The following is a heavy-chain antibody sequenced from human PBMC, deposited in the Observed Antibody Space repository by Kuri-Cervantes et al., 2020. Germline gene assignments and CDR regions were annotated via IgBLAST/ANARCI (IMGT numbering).Heavy chain of an antibody. CDR1: GYTFTSYG. J-gene: IGHJ5*02. CDR3: ARDRGARGGAWFDP. V-gene: IGHV1-18*01. CDR2: ISAYNGNT. Sequence: ASVKVSCKASGYTFTSYGISWVRQAPGQGLEWMGWISAYNGNTNYAQKLQGRVTMTTDTSTSTAYMELRSLRSDDTAVYYRARDRGARGGAWFDPWGQGTLVNVSS. D-gene: IGHD3-10*01.